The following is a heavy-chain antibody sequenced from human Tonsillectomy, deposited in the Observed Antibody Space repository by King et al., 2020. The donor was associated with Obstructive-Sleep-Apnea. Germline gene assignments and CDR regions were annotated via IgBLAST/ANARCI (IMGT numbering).Heavy chain of an antibody. CDR1: GGSISSSSYY. CDR3: ARDRTYILTGYYPFDY. CDR2: IYYSGST. J-gene: IGHJ4*02. D-gene: IGHD3-9*01. Sequence: QLQLQESGPGLVKPSETLSLTCTVSGGSISSSSYYWGWIRQPPGKGLEWIGSIYYSGSTYYNPSPKSRVTISVNPSKNQFSLKRSFVTAADTAVYYCARDRTYILTGYYPFDYWGQGTLVTVSS. V-gene: IGHV4-39*07.